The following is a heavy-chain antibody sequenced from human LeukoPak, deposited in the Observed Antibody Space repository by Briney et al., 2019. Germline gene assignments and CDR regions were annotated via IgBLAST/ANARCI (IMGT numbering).Heavy chain of an antibody. CDR1: GYTFTGYY. J-gene: IGHJ4*02. V-gene: IGHV1-2*06. CDR3: ARDAAKVYYFDY. CDR2: INPNSGGT. D-gene: IGHD6-25*01. Sequence: ASVKVFCKASGYTFTGYYMHWVRQAPGQGLEWMGRINPNSGGTNYAQKFQGRVTMTRDTSISTAYMELSRLRSDDTAVYYCARDAAKVYYFDYWGQGTPVTVSS.